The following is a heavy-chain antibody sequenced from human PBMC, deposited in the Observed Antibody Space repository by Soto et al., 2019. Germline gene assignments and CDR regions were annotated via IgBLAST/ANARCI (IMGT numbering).Heavy chain of an antibody. Sequence: EVQLVESGGGLVKPGGSLRLSCISSGFTFRTYTMNWVRQAPGKGLEWVSGIRGFSPYTFYAESVKGRFTISRDNAKNPLYLKMNSLRAEDTAVYYCARDRGYDAHDYYYNAMDVWGQGTTVTVSS. CDR2: IRGFSPYT. V-gene: IGHV3-21*01. CDR3: ARDRGYDAHDYYYNAMDV. CDR1: GFTFRTYT. J-gene: IGHJ6*02. D-gene: IGHD3-10*01.